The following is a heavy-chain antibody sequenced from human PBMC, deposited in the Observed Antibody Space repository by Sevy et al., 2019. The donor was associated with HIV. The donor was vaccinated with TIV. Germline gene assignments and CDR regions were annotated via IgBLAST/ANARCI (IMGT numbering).Heavy chain of an antibody. CDR2: IKQDGSVK. D-gene: IGHD3-10*01. CDR3: AREVSGSGSK. J-gene: IGHJ4*02. V-gene: IGHV3-7*01. Sequence: GGSLRLSCAASGFTISTYWATWVRQAPGKGLEWVAKIKQDGSVKKDLDSVRGRFTISGKNAKNLVYLEMNSLSAEDTAVYYCAREVSGSGSKWGQGPLVTVSS. CDR1: GFTISTYW.